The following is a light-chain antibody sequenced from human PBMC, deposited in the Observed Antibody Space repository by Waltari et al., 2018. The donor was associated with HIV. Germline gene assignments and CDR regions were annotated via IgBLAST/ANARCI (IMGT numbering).Light chain of an antibody. J-gene: IGLJ1*01. CDR1: DSDLVLYNY. V-gene: IGLV2-23*02. Sequence: QSALTQPASVSGSPGQSITISCTGTDSDLVLYNYLSWYQQHPGQVPKRIIYDVNKRPSGISSRFSGSKSGDTASLTISRVQADDEADYYCCSYAGSTTYVFGTGTTVTVL. CDR3: CSYAGSTTYV. CDR2: DVN.